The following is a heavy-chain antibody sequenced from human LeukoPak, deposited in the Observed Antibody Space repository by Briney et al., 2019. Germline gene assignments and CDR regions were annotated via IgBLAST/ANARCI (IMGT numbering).Heavy chain of an antibody. CDR2: IIPIFGIA. D-gene: IGHD6-13*01. V-gene: IGHV1-69*04. CDR1: GGTFSSYA. Sequence: SVKVSCKASGGTFSSYAISWVRQAPGQGLEWMGRIIPIFGIANYAQKFQGRVTITADKSTSTAYMELSSPRSEDTAVYYCASAAAYKSRYYYYGMDVWGQGTTVTVSS. CDR3: ASAAAYKSRYYYYGMDV. J-gene: IGHJ6*02.